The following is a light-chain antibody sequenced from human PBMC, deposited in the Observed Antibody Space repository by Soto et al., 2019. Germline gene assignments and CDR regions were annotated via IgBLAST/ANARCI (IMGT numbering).Light chain of an antibody. V-gene: IGLV2-11*01. CDR2: DVS. CDR3: CSYAGGHTHAV. Sequence: QSVLTQPRSVSGPPGQSVSISCSGTSSDVGTYNYVSWYQQHPGKAPKLMIYDVSKRPSGVPDRFSGSKSGNTASLTISGLQAEDEADYYCCSYAGGHTHAVFGGGTKVTVL. CDR1: SSDVGTYNY. J-gene: IGLJ2*01.